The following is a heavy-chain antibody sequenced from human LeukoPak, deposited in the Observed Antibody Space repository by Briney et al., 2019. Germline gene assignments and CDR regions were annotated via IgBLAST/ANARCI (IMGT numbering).Heavy chain of an antibody. CDR2: ISGRSNHI. D-gene: IGHD6-19*01. J-gene: IGHJ6*03. CDR3: ARDAQWLVPEGYYYYMDV. CDR1: GFTFSRYN. Sequence: GGSLRLSCAGSGFTFSRYNLNWFRQAPGKGLERISSISGRSNHIFYAGSVKGRFTISRDNAKNSLYLQMNSLGAEDTAVYYCARDAQWLVPEGYYYYMDVWGKGTTVTVSS. V-gene: IGHV3-21*01.